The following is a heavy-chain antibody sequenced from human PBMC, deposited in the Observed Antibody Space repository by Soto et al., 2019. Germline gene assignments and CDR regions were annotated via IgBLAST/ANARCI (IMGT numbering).Heavy chain of an antibody. CDR2: ISYDGSNK. CDR3: AKDNHNGDYHTLHAFDI. CDR1: GFTFSSYG. Sequence: GGSLRLSCAASGFTFSSYGMHWVRQAPGKGLEWVAVISYDGSNKYYAGSVKGRFTISRDNSKNTLYLQMNSLRAEDTAVYYCAKDNHNGDYHTLHAFDIWGQGTMVTVSS. V-gene: IGHV3-30*18. J-gene: IGHJ3*02. D-gene: IGHD4-17*01.